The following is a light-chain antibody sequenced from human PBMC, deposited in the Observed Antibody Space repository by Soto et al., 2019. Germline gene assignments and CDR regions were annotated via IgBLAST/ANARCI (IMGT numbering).Light chain of an antibody. CDR1: QSVSNN. J-gene: IGKJ5*01. CDR3: QQYNNWPPFT. V-gene: IGKV3-15*01. CDR2: GAS. Sequence: ELVMTQSPVTLSVSPGERATLSCRASQSVSNNLAWYQQKPGQAPSLLIYGASPRATGIPARFSGSGSGTEFTLTISSLQSEDFAVYYCQQYNNWPPFTFGQGTRLEIK.